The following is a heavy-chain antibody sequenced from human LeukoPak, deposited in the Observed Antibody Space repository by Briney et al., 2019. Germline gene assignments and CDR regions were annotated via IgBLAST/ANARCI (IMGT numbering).Heavy chain of an antibody. D-gene: IGHD3-10*01. V-gene: IGHV4-61*02. J-gene: IGHJ4*02. CDR3: ASGSYYFDY. Sequence: KSSQTLSLTCTVSGGSISSGSYYWSWIRQPAGKGLEWIGRIYTSGSTNYNPSLKSRVTMSVDTSKNQFSLKLSSVTAADTAVYYCASGSYYFDYWGQGTLVTVSS. CDR2: IYTSGST. CDR1: GGSISSGSYY.